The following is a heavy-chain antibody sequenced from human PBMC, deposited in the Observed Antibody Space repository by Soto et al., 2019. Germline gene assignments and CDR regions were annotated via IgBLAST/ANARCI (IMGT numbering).Heavy chain of an antibody. CDR2: IIPILGIA. CDR1: GGTFSSYT. J-gene: IGHJ4*02. CDR3: ARNYDSSGPYDY. Sequence: ASVKVSCKASGGTFSSYTISWVRQAPGQGLEWMGRIIPILGIANYAQKLQGRVTMTTDTSTSTAYMELRSLRSDNTAVYYCARNYDSSGPYDYWGQGTLVTVSS. D-gene: IGHD3-22*01. V-gene: IGHV1-69*02.